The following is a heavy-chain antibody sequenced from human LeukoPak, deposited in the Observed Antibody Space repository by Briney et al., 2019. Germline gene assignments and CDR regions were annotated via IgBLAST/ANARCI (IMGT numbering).Heavy chain of an antibody. CDR2: VYHSGST. CDR1: GGSISSGGYS. V-gene: IGHV4-30-2*01. Sequence: PSETLSLTCAVSGGSISSGGYSWSWIRQPPGKGLEWIGYVYHSGSTYYNPSLKSRVTISVDRSKNQFSLKLSSVTAADTAVYYCARYCSSTSCSWFDPWGQGTLVTVSS. CDR3: ARYCSSTSCSWFDP. J-gene: IGHJ5*02. D-gene: IGHD2-2*01.